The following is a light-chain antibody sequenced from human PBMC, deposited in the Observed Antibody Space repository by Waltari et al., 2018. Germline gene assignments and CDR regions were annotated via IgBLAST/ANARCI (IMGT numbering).Light chain of an antibody. V-gene: IGKV2-30*02. CDR3: MQGTHWPPT. J-gene: IGKJ5*01. CDR2: KVS. CDR1: QSLVHREGNTY. Sequence: DVVMTQSPLSLPVTLGQPASISCRSTQSLVHREGNTYLNLFQQMPGQSPRCLIYKVSDRDSGVPDRLSGSGSGTDFTLKISRVEAEDVGVYYCMQGTHWPPTFGRGTRLEIQ.